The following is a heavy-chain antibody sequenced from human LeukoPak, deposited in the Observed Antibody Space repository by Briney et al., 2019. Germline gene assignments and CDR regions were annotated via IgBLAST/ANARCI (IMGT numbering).Heavy chain of an antibody. Sequence: GGSLRLSCAASGFIFSSYAMHWVRQAPGKGLEYVSAISSNGGSTYYANSVKGRFTISRDNSKNTLYLQMGSLRAEDMAVYYCARAVFGVVTPFDYWGQGTLVTVSS. CDR1: GFIFSSYA. V-gene: IGHV3-64*01. CDR2: ISSNGGST. CDR3: ARAVFGVVTPFDY. J-gene: IGHJ4*02. D-gene: IGHD3-3*01.